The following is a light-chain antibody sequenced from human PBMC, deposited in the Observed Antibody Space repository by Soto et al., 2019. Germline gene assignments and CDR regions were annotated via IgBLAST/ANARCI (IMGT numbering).Light chain of an antibody. Sequence: DIQMTQSPSTLSASVGDKVIITCRASQSISSWLAWYQQRPGKAPNLLIYKASSLESGVPSRFGGSGSGTEFTLTISSLQPDDSATYYCQHYDNYPVTFGQGTKVEIK. CDR3: QHYDNYPVT. J-gene: IGKJ2*01. CDR1: QSISSW. V-gene: IGKV1-5*03. CDR2: KAS.